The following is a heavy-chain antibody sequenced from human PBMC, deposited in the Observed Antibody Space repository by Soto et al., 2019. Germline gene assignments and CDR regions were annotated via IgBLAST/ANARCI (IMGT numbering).Heavy chain of an antibody. D-gene: IGHD7-27*01. CDR2: IKKGVSAS. CDR1: GFTFSSYW. V-gene: IGHV3-7*05. Sequence: EVQLVQSGGGLVQPGGSLRLSCAASGFTFSSYWMSWVRQAPGKGLEWVANIKKGVSASFYVDSVRGRFTISRDNAQNSLFLQMNSLRAEDTALYYCAREDWGYFDYWGQGPLVTVSS. J-gene: IGHJ4*02. CDR3: AREDWGYFDY.